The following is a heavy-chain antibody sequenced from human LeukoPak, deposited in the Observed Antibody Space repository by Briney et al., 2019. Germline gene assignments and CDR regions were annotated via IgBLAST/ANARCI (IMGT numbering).Heavy chain of an antibody. V-gene: IGHV3-7*01. Sequence: PGGSLRLSCAASGFTFSNHWMSWVRQAPGKGLEWVANIKEDACETWYVDSVKGRFPVSRDNAKNSLYLQMNSLGDDDTAVYYCARVEKKYEDSGYRSFDYWGQGTLVTVSS. D-gene: IGHD3-22*01. CDR1: GFTFSNHW. CDR3: ARVEKKYEDSGYRSFDY. CDR2: IKEDACET. J-gene: IGHJ4*02.